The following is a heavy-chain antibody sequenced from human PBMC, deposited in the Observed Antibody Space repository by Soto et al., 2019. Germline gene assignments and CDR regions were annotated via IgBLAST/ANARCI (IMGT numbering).Heavy chain of an antibody. J-gene: IGHJ3*02. CDR1: GFMFTKST. Sequence: GGALRLSCVASGFMFTKSTMNWVRQAPGKGLEWVSSITSASDYIFYADSVKGRFTISRDNANNYLYLQMNSLRAEDTAVYYCARVGTGSSTPLDIWGQGTMVTV. CDR2: ITSASDYI. D-gene: IGHD3-9*01. CDR3: ARVGTGSSTPLDI. V-gene: IGHV3-21*01.